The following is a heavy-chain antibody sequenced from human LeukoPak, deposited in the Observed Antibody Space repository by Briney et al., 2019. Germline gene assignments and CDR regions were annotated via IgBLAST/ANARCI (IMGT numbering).Heavy chain of an antibody. CDR2: IRYDGSNK. CDR1: GFTFSSYG. V-gene: IGHV3-30*02. D-gene: IGHD3-22*01. CDR3: AKTYYYDSSGYYGLDY. Sequence: PGGSLRLSCAASGFTFSSYGMHWVRQAPGKGLEWVAFIRYDGSNKYYADSVKGRFTISRDNSKNTLYLQMNSLRAEDTAVYYCAKTYYYDSSGYYGLDYWGQGTLVTVSS. J-gene: IGHJ4*02.